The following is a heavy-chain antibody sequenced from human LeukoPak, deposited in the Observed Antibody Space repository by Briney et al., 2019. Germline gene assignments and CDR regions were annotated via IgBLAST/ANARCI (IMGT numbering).Heavy chain of an antibody. Sequence: GGSLRLSCAASGFTVSSNYMSWVRQAPGKGLEWVSVIYSGGSTYYADSVKGRFTISRDNSKNTLYLQMNSLRAEDTAVYYCARNGGGPDYFDAFDIWGQGKMVTVSS. J-gene: IGHJ3*02. CDR1: GFTVSSNY. CDR2: IYSGGST. D-gene: IGHD2/OR15-2a*01. CDR3: ARNGGGPDYFDAFDI. V-gene: IGHV3-66*01.